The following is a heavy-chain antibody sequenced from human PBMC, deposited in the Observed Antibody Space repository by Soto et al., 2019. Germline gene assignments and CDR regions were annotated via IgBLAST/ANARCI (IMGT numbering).Heavy chain of an antibody. CDR3: ATLLRWQYYFDY. D-gene: IGHD2-21*01. J-gene: IGHJ4*02. V-gene: IGHV1-69*06. CDR2: IIPIFGTA. Sequence: ASVKVSCKASGGTFSSYAISWVRQAPGQGLEWMGGIIPIFGTANYAQKFQGRVTISVDTSTNEFSLELSSVTAADTAVYYCATLLRWQYYFDYWGQGTLVTVSS. CDR1: GGTFSSYA.